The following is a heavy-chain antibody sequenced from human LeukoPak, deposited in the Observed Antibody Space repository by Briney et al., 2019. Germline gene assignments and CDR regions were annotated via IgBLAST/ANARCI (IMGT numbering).Heavy chain of an antibody. V-gene: IGHV4-34*01. CDR1: GGSISGYY. J-gene: IGHJ4*02. CDR3: ARDCSSTSFDY. D-gene: IGHD2-2*01. Sequence: SETLSLTCTVSGGSISGYYWSWLRQPPGKGLEWIGEINHSGSTNYNPSLKSRVTISVDTSKNQFSLKLSSVTAADTAVYYCARDCSSTSFDYWGQGTLVTVSS. CDR2: INHSGST.